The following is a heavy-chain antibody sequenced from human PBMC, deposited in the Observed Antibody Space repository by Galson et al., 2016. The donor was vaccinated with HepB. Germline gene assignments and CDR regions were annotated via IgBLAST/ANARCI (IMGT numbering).Heavy chain of an antibody. Sequence: SVKVSCKASGYTITNYAINWVRQAPGQGLEWMGWINTNTGNPTYAQGFTGRFVFSLDTSVNTAYLQISSLMAADTAVYYCARVKVTMGRGVIRPLDYWGQGTLVTVSS. CDR1: GYTITNYA. D-gene: IGHD3-10*01. CDR3: ARVKVTMGRGVIRPLDY. J-gene: IGHJ4*02. V-gene: IGHV7-4-1*02. CDR2: INTNTGNP.